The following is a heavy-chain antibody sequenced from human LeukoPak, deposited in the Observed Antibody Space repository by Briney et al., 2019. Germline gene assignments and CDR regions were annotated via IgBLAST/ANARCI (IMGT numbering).Heavy chain of an antibody. CDR2: IYYSGSI. V-gene: IGHV4-59*01. J-gene: IGHJ6*03. Sequence: SETLSLTCTVSGGSISCYYWSWIGRPPGKGLEWIGYIYYSGSINYNPSLKSRVTISVDTSKNQFSLKLTSVTAADTAVYYCARDKYYYYIDVWGKGTTVTVSS. CDR1: GGSISCYY. CDR3: ARDKYYYYIDV.